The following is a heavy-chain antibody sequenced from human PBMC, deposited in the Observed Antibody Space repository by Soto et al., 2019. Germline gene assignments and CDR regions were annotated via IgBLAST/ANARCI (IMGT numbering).Heavy chain of an antibody. Sequence: SQPVSGTRSISGASVSSNVGACNWIRQSPSRGLEWLGRTYYRSNWYNDYAVSVKSRITVNPATSKNQFSLQLSSVTPEDTAVYYCPRGKYSGFDVSGHGTMVTVS. CDR3: PRGKYSGFDV. CDR1: GASVSSNVGA. D-gene: IGHD2-15*01. CDR2: TYYRSNWYN. V-gene: IGHV6-1*01. J-gene: IGHJ3*01.